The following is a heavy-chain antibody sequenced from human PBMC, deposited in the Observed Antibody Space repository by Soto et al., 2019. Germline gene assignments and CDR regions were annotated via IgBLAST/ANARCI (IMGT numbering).Heavy chain of an antibody. D-gene: IGHD4-17*01. CDR3: AREAYGDYSAYDY. CDR1: GYTFTSYD. Sequence: GASVKVSCKASGYTFTSYDINWVRQATGQGLEWMGWMNPNSGNTGYAQKFQGRVTITADKSTSTAYMELSSLRSEDTAVYYCAREAYGDYSAYDYWGQGTLVTVSS. J-gene: IGHJ4*02. V-gene: IGHV1-8*01. CDR2: MNPNSGNT.